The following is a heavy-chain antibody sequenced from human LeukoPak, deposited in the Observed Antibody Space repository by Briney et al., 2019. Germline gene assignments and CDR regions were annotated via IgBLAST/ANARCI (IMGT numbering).Heavy chain of an antibody. Sequence: GGSLRLSCAASGFTFTSAWMSWVRQAPGKGLEWVSVIYSGGSTYYADSVKGRFTISRDSSKNTLYLQMDSLRAGDTAVYYCARVGYSCGHWYFDLWGRGTLVTVSS. D-gene: IGHD5-18*01. CDR3: ARVGYSCGHWYFDL. J-gene: IGHJ2*01. CDR2: IYSGGST. V-gene: IGHV3-53*01. CDR1: GFTFTSAW.